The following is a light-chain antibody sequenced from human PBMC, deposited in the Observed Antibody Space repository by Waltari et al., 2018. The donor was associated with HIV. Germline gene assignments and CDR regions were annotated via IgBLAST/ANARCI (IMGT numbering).Light chain of an antibody. V-gene: IGLV2-23*02. Sequence: QSALTHPAPVSGSPGQSNPLSCTGTSSDFRFYNVVFWYQQHPNIAPKLLIYEVSKRPSGVSARFSASKSGNTASLTISGLQADDEADYYCCSYAASSTSPMVFGTGTKVTVL. J-gene: IGLJ1*01. CDR3: CSYAASSTSPMV. CDR2: EVS. CDR1: SSDFRFYNV.